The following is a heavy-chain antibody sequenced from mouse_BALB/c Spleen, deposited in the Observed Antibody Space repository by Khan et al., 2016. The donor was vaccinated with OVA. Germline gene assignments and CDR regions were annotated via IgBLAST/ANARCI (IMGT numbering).Heavy chain of an antibody. CDR2: IWSDGST. CDR3: ARQPYYHYNIMDY. D-gene: IGHD2-10*01. V-gene: IGHV2-6-1*01. Sequence: VQLQESGPGLVAPSQSLSITCTISGFSLTNYGVHWVRQPPGQGLEWLVVIWSDGSTTYNSALKSRLSISKDNSNSQVFLKINSLQTSDTAMYFCARQPYYHYNIMDYWGQGTSVTVSS. J-gene: IGHJ4*01. CDR1: GFSLTNYG.